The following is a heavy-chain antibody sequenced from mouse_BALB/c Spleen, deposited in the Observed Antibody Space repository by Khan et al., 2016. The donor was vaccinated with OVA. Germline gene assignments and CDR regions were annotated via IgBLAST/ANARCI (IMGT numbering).Heavy chain of an antibody. V-gene: IGHV2-6-5*01. J-gene: IGHJ4*01. CDR3: AEGPSYYAMDY. Sequence: QVQLKQSGPGLVAPSQTLSLTCTVSGFSLTDYAVSWIRQPPGKGLEWLGVIWAGGSKYYNTAHKTRLSISKDNSKSQDVLKMDSLQTDDAAMYYCAEGPSYYAMDYWGQGTSVTVSA. CDR2: IWAGGSK. CDR1: GFSLTDYA.